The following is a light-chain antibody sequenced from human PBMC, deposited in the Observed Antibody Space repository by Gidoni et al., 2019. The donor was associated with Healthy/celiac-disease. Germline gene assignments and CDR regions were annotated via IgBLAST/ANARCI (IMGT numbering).Light chain of an antibody. CDR2: KAS. V-gene: IGKV1-5*03. Sequence: DIQMTQSPSTLSASVGDRVTITCRDSQSISSWLAWYQQKPGKAPKLLIYKASSLESGVPSRFSGSGSGTEFTLTISSLQPDDFATYSCQQYNSFPIFTFGPGTKVDIK. CDR1: QSISSW. CDR3: QQYNSFPIFT. J-gene: IGKJ3*01.